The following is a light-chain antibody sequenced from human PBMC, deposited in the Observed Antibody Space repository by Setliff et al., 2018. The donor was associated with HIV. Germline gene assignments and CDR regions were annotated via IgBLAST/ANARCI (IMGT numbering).Light chain of an antibody. CDR3: SSYRISGTVV. CDR1: SSDVGGYNY. CDR2: EVN. Sequence: QSALAQPASVSGPPGQSITISCTGTSSDVGGYNYVAWYQQHPGKAPKLMIYEVNNRPSGVSNRFSGSKSDNTASLTISGLQTEDEADYYCSSYRISGTVVFGGGTKVTVL. J-gene: IGLJ2*01. V-gene: IGLV2-14*01.